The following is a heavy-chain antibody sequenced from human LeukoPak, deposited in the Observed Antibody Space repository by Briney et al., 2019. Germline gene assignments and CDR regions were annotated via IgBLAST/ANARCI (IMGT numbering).Heavy chain of an antibody. V-gene: IGHV3-30*02. CDR3: AKGYDTRH. J-gene: IGHJ1*01. D-gene: IGHD3-9*01. Sequence: GGSLRLSCAASGFTFSTYGMHWVRQAPGKGLEWVAFIRLDGVTTYHADSVKGRFTISRDNSKNTLHLQTNSLRTEDTAMYYCAKGYDTRHWGQGTLVIVSS. CDR2: IRLDGVTT. CDR1: GFTFSTYG.